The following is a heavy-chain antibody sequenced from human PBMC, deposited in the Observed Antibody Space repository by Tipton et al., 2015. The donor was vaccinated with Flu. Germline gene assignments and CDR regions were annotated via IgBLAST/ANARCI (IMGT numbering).Heavy chain of an antibody. CDR1: GVSTTSTLYY. D-gene: IGHD1-1*01. V-gene: IGHV4-61*02. CDR2: VHSSGST. CDR3: ARVWSSFVATASLDY. J-gene: IGHJ4*02. Sequence: TLSLTCAVSGVSTTSTLYYWSWIRQPAGKGLEWIGRVHSSGSTDNSPSLKSRVTISLDTSKNQFSLNLSSVTAADTAVYYCARVWSSFVATASLDYWGRGTLVTVSA.